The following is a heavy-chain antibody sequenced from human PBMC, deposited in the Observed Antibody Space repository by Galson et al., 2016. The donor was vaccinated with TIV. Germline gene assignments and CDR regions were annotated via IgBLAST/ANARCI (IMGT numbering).Heavy chain of an antibody. CDR1: GLPVSDNY. CDR2: INNDGST. J-gene: IGHJ6*02. D-gene: IGHD2-21*01. CDR3: ARERRLCGNECYLHYYYGMDV. Sequence: SLRLSCAASGLPVSDNYMTWVRQAPGKGLEWVALINNDGSTIYSDSVKGRFTISRDNAKNMVYLQMNSLRPEDTAVYFRARERRLCGNECYLHYYYGMDVWGRGTTVTVSS. V-gene: IGHV3-66*02.